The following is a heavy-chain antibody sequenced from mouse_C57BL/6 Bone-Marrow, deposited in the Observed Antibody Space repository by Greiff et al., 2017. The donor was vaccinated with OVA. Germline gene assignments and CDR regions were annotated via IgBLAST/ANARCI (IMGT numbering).Heavy chain of an antibody. V-gene: IGHV1-55*01. CDR1: GYTFTSYW. CDR3: ARVPIITTVVAGDYYAMDY. J-gene: IGHJ4*01. CDR2: IYPGSGST. Sequence: VQLQQPGAELVKPGASVKMSCKASGYTFTSYWITWVKQRPGQGLEWIGDIYPGSGSTNYNEKFKSKATLTVDTSSSTAYMQLSSLTSEDSAVYYCARVPIITTVVAGDYYAMDYWGQGTSVTVSS. D-gene: IGHD1-1*01.